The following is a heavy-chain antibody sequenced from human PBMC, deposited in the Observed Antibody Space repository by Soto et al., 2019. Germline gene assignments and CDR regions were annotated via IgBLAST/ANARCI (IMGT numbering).Heavy chain of an antibody. CDR2: ISYDGSDK. J-gene: IGHJ4*02. D-gene: IGHD1-26*01. Sequence: GGSLRLSYAASGFTFNSFGMHWVRQAPGKGLEWVAVISYDGSDKYYPDSVRGRFTISRDNSMNTLYLQMNSLRTEDTAVYFCAGGRDYDYWGQGTLVTVSS. V-gene: IGHV3-30*03. CDR1: GFTFNSFG. CDR3: AGGRDYDY.